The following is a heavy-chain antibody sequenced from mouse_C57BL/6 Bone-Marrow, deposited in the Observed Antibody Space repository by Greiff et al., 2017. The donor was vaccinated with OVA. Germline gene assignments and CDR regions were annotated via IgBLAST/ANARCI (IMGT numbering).Heavy chain of an antibody. Sequence: VQLQQSGAELVRPGTSVKVSCKASGYAFTNYLIDWVKQRPGQGLEWIGAIYPGSGGTNYNEKFKGKSTLTAFKSSSTAYMQLSSLTYEDSAVYYCARCFSCPYGSDVWGKGTTVTVSS. J-gene: IGHJ1*03. CDR3: ARCFSCPYGSDV. CDR1: GYAFTNYL. D-gene: IGHD1-1*01. V-gene: IGHV1-54*01. CDR2: IYPGSGGT.